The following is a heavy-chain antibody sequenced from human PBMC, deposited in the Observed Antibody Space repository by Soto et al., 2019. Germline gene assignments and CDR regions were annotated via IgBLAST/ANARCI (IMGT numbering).Heavy chain of an antibody. CDR3: ARGGQQQLVRLVWFDP. J-gene: IGHJ5*02. V-gene: IGHV4-34*01. Sequence: PSETLSLTCAVYGGSFSGYYWSWIRQPPGKGLEWIGEINHSGSTNYNPSLKSRVTISVDTSKNQFSLKLSSVTAADTAVYYCARGGQQQLVRLVWFDPWGQGTQVTVSS. D-gene: IGHD6-13*01. CDR1: GGSFSGYY. CDR2: INHSGST.